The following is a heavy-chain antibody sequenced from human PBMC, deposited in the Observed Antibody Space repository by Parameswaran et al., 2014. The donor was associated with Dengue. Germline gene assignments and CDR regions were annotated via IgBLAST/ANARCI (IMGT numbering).Heavy chain of an antibody. CDR3: ARIRDIVVVPAALWFDP. Sequence: WIRQPPGKALEWLAHIFSNDEKSYSTSLKSRLTISKDTSKSQVVLTMTNMDPVDTATYYCARIRDIVVVPAALWFDPWGQGNPGHRLL. CDR2: IFSNDEK. D-gene: IGHD2-2*01. J-gene: IGHJ5*02. V-gene: IGHV2-26*01.